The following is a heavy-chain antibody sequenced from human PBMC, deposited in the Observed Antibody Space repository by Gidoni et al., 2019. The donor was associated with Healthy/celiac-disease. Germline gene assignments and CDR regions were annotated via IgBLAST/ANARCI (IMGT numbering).Heavy chain of an antibody. Sequence: EVQLVESGGGLVKPGGSLRLSCAASGFTFSNAWMNWVRQAPGKGLEGVGRIKSKTDGGTTDYAAPVKGRFTISRDDSKNTLYLQMNSLKTEDTAVYYCTTDERSIVATEITLGFDYWGQGTLVTVSS. D-gene: IGHD5-12*01. J-gene: IGHJ4*02. CDR1: GFTFSNAW. CDR2: IKSKTDGGTT. CDR3: TTDERSIVATEITLGFDY. V-gene: IGHV3-15*07.